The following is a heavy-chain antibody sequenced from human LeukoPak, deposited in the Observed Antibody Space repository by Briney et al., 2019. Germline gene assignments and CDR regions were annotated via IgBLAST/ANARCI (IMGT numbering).Heavy chain of an antibody. CDR2: VYHSGST. D-gene: IGHD3-22*01. Sequence: PSETLSLTCTVSVYSISSGYYWGWIRQPPGKGLEWIGSVYHSGSTYYNPSLKSRVTISVDTSKNQFSLKLSSVTAADTAVYYCAAKVLVINYYLDYWGQGSLVTVSS. CDR3: AAKVLVINYYLDY. V-gene: IGHV4-38-2*02. J-gene: IGHJ4*02. CDR1: VYSISSGYY.